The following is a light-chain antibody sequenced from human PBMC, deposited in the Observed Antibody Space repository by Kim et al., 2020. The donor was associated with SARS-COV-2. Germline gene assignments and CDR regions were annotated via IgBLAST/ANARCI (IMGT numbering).Light chain of an antibody. V-gene: IGLV4-69*01. Sequence: LGASVKLTCTLSSGHSSYAIAWHQQQPEKGTRYLMKLNSDGSHSKGDGIPDRFSGSSSGAERYLTISSLQSEDEADYYCQTWGTVVFGGGTKLTVL. CDR2: LNSDGSH. CDR3: QTWGTVV. CDR1: SGHSSYA. J-gene: IGLJ2*01.